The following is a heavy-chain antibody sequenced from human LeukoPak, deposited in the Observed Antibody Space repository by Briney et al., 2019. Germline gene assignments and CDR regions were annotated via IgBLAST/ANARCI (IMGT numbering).Heavy chain of an antibody. J-gene: IGHJ6*02. V-gene: IGHV3-7*03. CDR3: ARRNAMDV. CDR2: INRDGSER. Sequence: PGGSLRLSCAASGFTFSNYWMTWVRQAPGKGLEWVANINRDGSERYYVDSVKGQFTISRDDAKSSLYLQMNSLRAEDTAVYYCARRNAMDVWGQGTTVIVFS. CDR1: GFTFSNYW.